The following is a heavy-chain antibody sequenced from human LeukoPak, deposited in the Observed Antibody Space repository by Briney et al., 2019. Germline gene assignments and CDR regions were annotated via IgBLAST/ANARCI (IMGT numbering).Heavy chain of an antibody. V-gene: IGHV4-38-2*02. D-gene: IGHD3-10*01. J-gene: IGHJ4*02. CDR2: IYHSGST. CDR1: GYSISSGYY. CDR3: ARDEGDALYGY. Sequence: QPSETLSLTCTVSGYSISSGYYWGWIRQPPGKGLEWIGSIYHSGSTYYNPSLKSRVTISVDTSKNQFSLRLSSVTAADTAVYYCARDEGDALYGYWGQGTLVTVSS.